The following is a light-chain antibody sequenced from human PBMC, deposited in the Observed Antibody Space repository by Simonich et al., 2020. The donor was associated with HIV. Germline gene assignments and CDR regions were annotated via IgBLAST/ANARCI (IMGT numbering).Light chain of an antibody. CDR1: ALPKQY. CDR3: SSYTSSSTWV. CDR2: QDS. V-gene: IGLV3-25*03. Sequence: SFELTQPPSVSVSPGQTARITCSGDALPKQYIYWDQQKPGQAPVMVIYQDSERPSVIPARFSGSSSGTTVTLTISGLQAEDEADYYCSSYTSSSTWVFGGGTKLTVL. J-gene: IGLJ3*02.